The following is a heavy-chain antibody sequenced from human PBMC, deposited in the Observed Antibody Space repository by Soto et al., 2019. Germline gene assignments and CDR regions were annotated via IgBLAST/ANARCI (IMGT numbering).Heavy chain of an antibody. CDR3: AREGVNGAKVNCLAY. D-gene: IGHD5-18*01. CDR1: GGSISSYY. CDR2: IYYSGST. J-gene: IGHJ4*02. Sequence: SETLSLTCTVSGGSISSYYWSWIRQPPGKGLEWIGYIYYSGSTNYNPSLKSRVTISVDTSKNQFSLKLTSVTAADTAVYYCAREGVNGAKVNCLAYWGQGTLVTVSS. V-gene: IGHV4-59*01.